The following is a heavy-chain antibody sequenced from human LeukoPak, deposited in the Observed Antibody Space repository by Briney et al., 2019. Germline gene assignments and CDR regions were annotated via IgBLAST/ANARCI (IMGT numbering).Heavy chain of an antibody. CDR2: ISSGSSTV. J-gene: IGHJ4*02. CDR1: GFTFSTYS. CDR3: ARDRYGDYAFDY. Sequence: GGSLRLSCAASGFTFSTYSMNRVRQAPGKGLEWVSYISSGSSTVYYTDSAKGRFTISRNNAKNSLYLQMNSLRAEDTAVYYCARDRYGDYAFDYWGQGTLVTVSS. V-gene: IGHV3-48*01. D-gene: IGHD4-17*01.